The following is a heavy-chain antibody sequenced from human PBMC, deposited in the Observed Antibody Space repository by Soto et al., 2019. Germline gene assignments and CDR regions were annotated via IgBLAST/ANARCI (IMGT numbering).Heavy chain of an antibody. CDR1: VFTFSNFA. CDR2: ISNSFSDGNT. V-gene: IGHV3-23*01. J-gene: IGHJ4*02. Sequence: PGGSLRLSCAASVFTFSNFAMNWVRQAPGKGLEWVSAISNSFSDGNTHYADSVKGRFTISRDNDKNTVFLEIDSLRAEDTAVYYCAKVFSPEGGNYFDHWGPGTLVTVSS. CDR3: AKVFSPEGGNYFDH.